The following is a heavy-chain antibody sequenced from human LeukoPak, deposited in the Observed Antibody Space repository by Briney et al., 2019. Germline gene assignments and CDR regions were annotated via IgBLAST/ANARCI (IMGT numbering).Heavy chain of an antibody. CDR3: ARAQRGYSWGKYYFDY. V-gene: IGHV4-34*01. J-gene: IGHJ4*02. Sequence: KPSETLSLTCAVYGGSFSGYYWSWIRQPPGKGLKWIGEINHSGSTNYNPSLKSRVTISVDTSKNQFSLKLSSVTAADTAVYYCARAQRGYSWGKYYFDYWGQGTLVTVSS. D-gene: IGHD5-18*01. CDR2: INHSGST. CDR1: GGSFSGYY.